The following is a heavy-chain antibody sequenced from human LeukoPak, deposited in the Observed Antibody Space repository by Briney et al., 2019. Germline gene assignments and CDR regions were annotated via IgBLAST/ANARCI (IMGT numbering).Heavy chain of an antibody. D-gene: IGHD3-22*01. CDR2: INPSGGST. CDR3: AREGHYYDRSGYYRMIYYFDY. J-gene: IGHJ4*02. CDR1: GYSFTSYY. V-gene: IGHV1-46*01. Sequence: ASVKVSCKASGYSFTSYYMHWVRQAPGQGVEWMGLINPSGGSTSYAQKFQGRVTMTRDMSTSTVYMELSSLRSEDTAVYYCAREGHYYDRSGYYRMIYYFDYWGQGTLVTVSS.